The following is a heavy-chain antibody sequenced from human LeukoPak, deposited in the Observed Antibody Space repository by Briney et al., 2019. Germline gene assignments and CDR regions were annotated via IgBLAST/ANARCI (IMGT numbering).Heavy chain of an antibody. CDR2: VYYSGNT. V-gene: IGHV4-34*01. D-gene: IGHD4-17*01. CDR1: GGSFSGYY. Sequence: SETLSLTCAVYGGSFSGYYWSWIRQPPGKGLEWIGSVYYSGNTYYNSSLKSRVTISVDTSKNQFSLKLSSVTAADTAIYYCTREYGFMTTVFHAFDIWGQGTMVTVSS. CDR3: TREYGFMTTVFHAFDI. J-gene: IGHJ3*02.